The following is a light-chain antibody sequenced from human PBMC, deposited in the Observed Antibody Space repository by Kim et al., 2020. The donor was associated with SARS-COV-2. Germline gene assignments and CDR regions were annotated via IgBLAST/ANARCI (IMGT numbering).Light chain of an antibody. V-gene: IGLV2-14*01. CDR2: DVS. Sequence: QSALTQPASVSGSPGQSITISCTGTTSDVGGYNYVSWYQQLPGKAPKLMICDVSERPSGVSDRFSGSKSGNTASLTISGLQAEDEADYYCSSYTTSTTYVFGTGTKVTVL. CDR3: SSYTTSTTYV. CDR1: TSDVGGYNY. J-gene: IGLJ1*01.